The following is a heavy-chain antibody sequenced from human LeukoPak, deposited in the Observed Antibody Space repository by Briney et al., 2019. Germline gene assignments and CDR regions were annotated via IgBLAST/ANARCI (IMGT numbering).Heavy chain of an antibody. CDR2: IYHSGST. J-gene: IGHJ4*02. D-gene: IGHD1-1*01. Sequence: PSETLSLTCTVSGGSISSGGYYWSWIRQPPGKGLEWIGYIYHSGSTYYNPSLKSRVTISVDRSKNQFSLKLSSVTAADTAVYYCARWLERQGYSDYWGQGTLVTVSS. CDR3: ARWLERQGYSDY. CDR1: GGSISSGGYY. V-gene: IGHV4-30-2*01.